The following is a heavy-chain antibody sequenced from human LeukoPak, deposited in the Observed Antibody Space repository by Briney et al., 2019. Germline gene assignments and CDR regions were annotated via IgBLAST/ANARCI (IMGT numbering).Heavy chain of an antibody. D-gene: IGHD2-15*01. V-gene: IGHV3-33*01. CDR2: IWYDGSNK. Sequence: GGSLRLSCAASGLTFSSYGMHWVRQAPGKGLEWVAVIWYDGSNKYYADSVKGRFTISRDNSKNTLYLQMNSLRAEDTAVYYCAREGHGYCSGGSCHRGATFDYWGQGTLVTVSS. J-gene: IGHJ4*02. CDR3: AREGHGYCSGGSCHRGATFDY. CDR1: GLTFSSYG.